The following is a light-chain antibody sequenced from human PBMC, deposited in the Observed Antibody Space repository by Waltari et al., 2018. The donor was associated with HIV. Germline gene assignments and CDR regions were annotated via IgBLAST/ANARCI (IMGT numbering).Light chain of an antibody. CDR3: CSYAGRKTYVV. CDR1: KLGHKY. Sequence: SYELTQSPSMSVSPGQTASITCSGDKLGHKYAYWYQQKAGQSPIVVIYEDNKRPSGIPSRFSGSKSGNTASLTISGLQADDEADYYCCSYAGRKTYVVFGGGTKLTVL. CDR2: EDN. J-gene: IGLJ2*01. V-gene: IGLV3-1*01.